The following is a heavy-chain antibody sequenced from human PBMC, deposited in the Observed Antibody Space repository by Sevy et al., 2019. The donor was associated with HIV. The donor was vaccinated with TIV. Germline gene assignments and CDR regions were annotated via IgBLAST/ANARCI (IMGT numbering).Heavy chain of an antibody. D-gene: IGHD6-6*01. CDR3: ATEVDYSSSAFDY. CDR2: ISSSGHTI. Sequence: GGSLRLSCAASGFTFSDYYMSWIRQAPGKGLELVSYISSSGHTIYYADSVKGRFTITRDDPKNSVYLQMNRLRADDTAVYYCATEVDYSSSAFDYWGQGTLVTVSS. V-gene: IGHV3-11*01. CDR1: GFTFSDYY. J-gene: IGHJ4*02.